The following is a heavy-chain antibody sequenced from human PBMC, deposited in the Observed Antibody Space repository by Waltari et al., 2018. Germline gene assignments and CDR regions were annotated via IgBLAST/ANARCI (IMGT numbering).Heavy chain of an antibody. V-gene: IGHV4-34*01. Sequence: QVPLQQWGAGLLTPSETLSLTCAVYDGSFSGYFWRWIRQSPGKGLEWIGQTNRDGSNSYNPSLKSRVAMSVDTLKSQISLRLTSVTAADAAVYYCARVGDYHGSGRFGLDVWGQGTRVTVSS. CDR3: ARVGDYHGSGRFGLDV. J-gene: IGHJ6*02. CDR1: DGSFSGYF. CDR2: TNRDGSN. D-gene: IGHD3-10*01.